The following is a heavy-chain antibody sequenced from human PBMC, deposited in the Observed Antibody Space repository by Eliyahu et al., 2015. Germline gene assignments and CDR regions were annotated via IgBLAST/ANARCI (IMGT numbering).Heavy chain of an antibody. J-gene: IGHJ5*02. D-gene: IGHD3-10*01. V-gene: IGHV5-51*03. CDR2: IHPGDSDT. CDR3: ARTGVDMDRGVIITVNWLDP. Sequence: EVQLVQSGAEXKKPGESLKISXKGSXYSFPSYWIAWVRQMPGKGLEWMGSIHPGDSDTTYSPSFQGQITISADKAISTAYLQWSSLKAXDTATYYCARTGVDMDRGVIITVNWLDPWGQGTLVTVSS. CDR1: XYSFPSYW.